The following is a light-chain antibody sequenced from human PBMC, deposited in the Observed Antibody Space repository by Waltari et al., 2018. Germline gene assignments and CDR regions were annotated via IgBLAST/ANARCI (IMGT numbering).Light chain of an antibody. Sequence: EIVLTQSPATLSLSPGERATLSCRASQSVSSYLAWYQQKPSQAPRLLIYDASNRATGIPARFSGSGPGTDFTLTISSLEPEDFAVYYCQQRSNWPPFTFGPGTKVDIK. J-gene: IGKJ3*01. V-gene: IGKV3-11*01. CDR3: QQRSNWPPFT. CDR2: DAS. CDR1: QSVSSY.